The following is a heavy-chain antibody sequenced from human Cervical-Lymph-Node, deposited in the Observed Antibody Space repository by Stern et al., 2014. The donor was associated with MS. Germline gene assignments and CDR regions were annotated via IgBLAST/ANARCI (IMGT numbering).Heavy chain of an antibody. CDR1: GYTFTNYY. D-gene: IGHD4/OR15-4a*01. J-gene: IGHJ4*02. CDR2: INPSADIA. CDR3: AREGDNYQPLDY. Sequence: QMQLVQSGADVKKPGASVKVSCKTSGYTFTNYYVHWVRQAPGQGLEWMGMINPSADIAFYARNFLGKITVTRDTSTRTVYLEVSSLRSEDTAIYFCAREGDNYQPLDYWGQGTLVTVSS. V-gene: IGHV1-46*01.